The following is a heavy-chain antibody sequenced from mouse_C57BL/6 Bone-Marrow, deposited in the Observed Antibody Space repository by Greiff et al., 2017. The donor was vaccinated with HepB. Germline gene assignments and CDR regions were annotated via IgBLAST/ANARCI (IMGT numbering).Heavy chain of an antibody. CDR3: ARGGYYYGSSYVAWFAY. CDR1: GYTFTTYP. D-gene: IGHD1-1*01. V-gene: IGHV1-47*01. J-gene: IGHJ3*01. CDR2: FHPYNDDT. Sequence: QVHVKQSGAELVKPGASVKMSCKASGYTFTTYPIEWMKQNHGKSLEWIGNFHPYNDDTKYNEKFKGKATLTVEKSSSTVYLELSRLTSDDSAVYYCARGGYYYGSSYVAWFAYWGQGTLVTVSA.